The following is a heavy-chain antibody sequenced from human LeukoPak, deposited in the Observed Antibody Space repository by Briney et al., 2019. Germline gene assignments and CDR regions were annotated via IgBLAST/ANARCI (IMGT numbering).Heavy chain of an antibody. D-gene: IGHD5-12*01. V-gene: IGHV4-30-4*01. CDR2: INHSGST. J-gene: IGHJ4*02. CDR3: ARGRGRD. Sequence: SQTLSLTCTVSGGSISSGDYYWSWIRQPPGKGLEWIGEINHSGSTNYNPSLKSRVTISVDTSKNQFSLKLSSVTAADTAVYYCARGRGRDWGQGTLVTVSS. CDR1: GGSISSGDYY.